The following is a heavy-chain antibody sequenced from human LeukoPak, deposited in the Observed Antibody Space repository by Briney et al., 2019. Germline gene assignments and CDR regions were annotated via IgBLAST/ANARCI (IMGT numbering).Heavy chain of an antibody. D-gene: IGHD7-27*01. J-gene: IGHJ3*02. CDR1: GYTFSRYG. V-gene: IGHV1-18*01. CDR3: ARQSFIAGDNCTYVLNGDDALDI. Sequence: ASVKVSCKASGYTFSRYGITWVRQAPGQGLEWMGWITADGGNTNFAENVQGRVTMTTDKSKNTEYMEVRRLRSDDTAVYYCARQSFIAGDNCTYVLNGDDALDIWGQGTMVTVSS. CDR2: ITADGGNT.